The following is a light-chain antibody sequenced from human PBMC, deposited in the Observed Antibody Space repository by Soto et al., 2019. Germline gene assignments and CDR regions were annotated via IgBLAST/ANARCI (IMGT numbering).Light chain of an antibody. CDR2: SAF. Sequence: DIQMTQSPSSLSASIGDRVTITCRARQNIGSILNSYQQKPGEAPRLLVYSAFRIQSGVPSSFNACGSFSVLTISISSLQLVDFRSIFWRHGLSIPITFGLGTPL. CDR1: QNIGSI. V-gene: IGKV1-39*01. CDR3: RHGLSIPIT. J-gene: IGKJ5*01.